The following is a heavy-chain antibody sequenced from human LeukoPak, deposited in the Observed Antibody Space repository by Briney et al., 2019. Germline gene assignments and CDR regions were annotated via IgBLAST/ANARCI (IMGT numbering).Heavy chain of an antibody. CDR3: ARGGAHYDSSGTFDY. Sequence: SETLSLTCAVSGGSTSSGNWWSWVRQPPGKGLEWIGEIYHSGSTNYNPSLKSRVTISVDKSKNQFSLKLSSVTAADTAVYYCARGGAHYDSSGTFDYWGQGTLVTVSS. J-gene: IGHJ4*02. V-gene: IGHV4-4*02. CDR2: IYHSGST. D-gene: IGHD3-22*01. CDR1: GGSTSSGNW.